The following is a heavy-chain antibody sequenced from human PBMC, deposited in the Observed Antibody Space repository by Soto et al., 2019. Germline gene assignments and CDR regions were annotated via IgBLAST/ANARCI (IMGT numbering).Heavy chain of an antibody. Sequence: SETLSLTCTVSGGSISSYYWSWIRQPPGKGLEWTGYIYYSGSTNYNPSLKSRVTISVDTSKNQFSLKLSSVTAADTAVYYCARDRVTMVRGVSYYYMDVWGKGTTVTVSS. CDR1: GGSISSYY. D-gene: IGHD3-10*01. J-gene: IGHJ6*03. V-gene: IGHV4-59*01. CDR3: ARDRVTMVRGVSYYYMDV. CDR2: IYYSGST.